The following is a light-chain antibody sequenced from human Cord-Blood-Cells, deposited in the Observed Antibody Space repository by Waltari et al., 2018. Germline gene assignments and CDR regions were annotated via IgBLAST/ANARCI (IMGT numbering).Light chain of an antibody. CDR1: SSDVGGYNY. V-gene: IGLV2-14*01. Sequence: QSALTQPAPVSGSPGQSITISCTGTSSDVGGYNYVSWYQQHPGKAPKPMIYDVSKRSSGVSNRFSGSKSGNTASLTISGLQAEDEADYYCSSYTSSSTSVVFGGGTKLTVL. CDR3: SSYTSSSTSVV. CDR2: DVS. J-gene: IGLJ2*01.